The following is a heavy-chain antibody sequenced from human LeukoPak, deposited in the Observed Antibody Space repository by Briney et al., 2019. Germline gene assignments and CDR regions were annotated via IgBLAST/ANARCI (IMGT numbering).Heavy chain of an antibody. CDR1: GYTFTNYG. CDR3: ARATLKRRGYCSSTSCYPPDY. CDR2: ISAYNGNT. V-gene: IGHV1-18*01. Sequence: ASVKVSCKASGYTFTNYGISWVRQAPGQGLEWMGWISAYNGNTNYAQKLQGRVTMTTDTSTSTAYMELRSLRSDDTAVYYCARATLKRRGYCSSTSCYPPDYWGQGTLVTVSS. D-gene: IGHD2-2*01. J-gene: IGHJ4*02.